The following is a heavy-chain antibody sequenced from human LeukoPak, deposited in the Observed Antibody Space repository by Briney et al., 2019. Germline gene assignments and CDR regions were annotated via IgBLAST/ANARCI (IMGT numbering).Heavy chain of an antibody. CDR3: ARDYGDAYYYYGMDV. CDR2: IYSAGST. CDR1: GFTVSSNY. Sequence: GGSLRLSCAASGFTVSSNYMSWVRQAPGKGLEWVSVIYSAGSTYYADSVKGRFTISRDNSKNTLYLQMNSLRAEDTAVYYCARDYGDAYYYYGMDVWGQGTTVTVSS. D-gene: IGHD4-17*01. J-gene: IGHJ6*02. V-gene: IGHV3-53*01.